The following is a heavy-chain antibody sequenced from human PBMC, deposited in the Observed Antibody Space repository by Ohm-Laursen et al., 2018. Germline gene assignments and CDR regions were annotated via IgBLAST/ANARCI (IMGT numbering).Heavy chain of an antibody. CDR2: IKQDGTEK. Sequence: SLRLSCAASGFTFSNYWMNWVRQAPGKGLEWVANIKQDGTEKYYVDSVKGRFTISRDNAKNSLYLQMNSLRAEDTAVYYCARGDEYYDRSGLGFQHWGQGTLAIVSS. D-gene: IGHD3-22*01. CDR3: ARGDEYYDRSGLGFQH. CDR1: GFTFSNYW. J-gene: IGHJ1*01. V-gene: IGHV3-7*01.